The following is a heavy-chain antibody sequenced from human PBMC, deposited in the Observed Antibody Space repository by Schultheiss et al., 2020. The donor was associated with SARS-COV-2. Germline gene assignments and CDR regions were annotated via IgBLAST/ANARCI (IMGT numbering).Heavy chain of an antibody. D-gene: IGHD4-11*01. CDR3: ARLYSNYAYYYYGMDV. CDR1: GGSFSGYY. J-gene: IGHJ6*02. Sequence: SETLSLTCAVYGGSFSGYYWSWIRQPPGKGLEWIGYIYYSGSTNYNPSLKSRVTISVDKSKNQFSLRLTSVTAADTAVYYCARLYSNYAYYYYGMDVWGQGTTVTVSS. CDR2: IYYSGST. V-gene: IGHV4-59*08.